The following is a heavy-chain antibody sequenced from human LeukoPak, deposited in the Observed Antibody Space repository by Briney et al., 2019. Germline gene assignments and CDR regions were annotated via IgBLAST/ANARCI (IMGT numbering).Heavy chain of an antibody. CDR2: INSDGSST. V-gene: IGHV3-74*01. D-gene: IGHD3-10*01. CDR1: GFTFSSYW. Sequence: GGSLRLSCAASGFTFSSYWMHWVRQAPGKGLVWVSRINSDGSSTSYADSVKGRFTISRDNAKNTLYLQMNSLRAEDTAVYYCAREGSVFHGLNWGQGTLVTVSS. CDR3: AREGSVFHGLN. J-gene: IGHJ4*02.